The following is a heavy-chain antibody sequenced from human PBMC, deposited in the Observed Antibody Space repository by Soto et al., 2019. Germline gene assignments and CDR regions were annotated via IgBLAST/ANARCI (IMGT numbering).Heavy chain of an antibody. J-gene: IGHJ4*02. V-gene: IGHV3-21*01. CDR3: VREAVTTLYYFDY. Sequence: GGSLRLSCAASGFTFSSYSMNWVRQAPGKGLEWVSSISSSSSYIYYADSVKGRFTISRDNAKNTLYLQMNSLRAEDTAVYYCVREAVTTLYYFDYWGQGTLVTVSS. CDR2: ISSSSSYI. D-gene: IGHD4-17*01. CDR1: GFTFSSYS.